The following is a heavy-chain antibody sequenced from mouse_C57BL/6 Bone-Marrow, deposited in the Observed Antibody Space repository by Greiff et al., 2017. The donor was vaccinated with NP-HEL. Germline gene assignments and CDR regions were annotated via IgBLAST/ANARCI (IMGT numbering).Heavy chain of an antibody. D-gene: IGHD2-5*01. CDR3: ARNEAYYSNQAWFAY. J-gene: IGHJ3*01. CDR1: GYTFTDYY. V-gene: IGHV1-75*01. Sequence: QVQLKESGPELVKPGASVKISCKASGYTFTDYYINWVKQRPGQGLEWIGWIFPGSGSTSYNEKFKGKATLTVDKSSSTAYMLLSSLTSEDFAVYFCARNEAYYSNQAWFAYWGQGTLVTVSA. CDR2: IFPGSGST.